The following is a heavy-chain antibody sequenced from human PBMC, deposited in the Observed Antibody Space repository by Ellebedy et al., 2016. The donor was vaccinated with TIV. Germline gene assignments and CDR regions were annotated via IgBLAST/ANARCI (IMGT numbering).Heavy chain of an antibody. CDR2: ISNDGHTE. CDR3: AKDWGTTEVDY. CDR1: GFTFTTYG. D-gene: IGHD3-16*01. J-gene: IGHJ4*02. V-gene: IGHV3-30*02. Sequence: GGSLRLXCVATGFTFTTYGMNWVRQAPGKGLEWLTSISNDGHTEYYADSVKGRFTISRDDSKNTVYLQMNSLRPEDTAVYYCAKDWGTTEVDYWGQGTLVTVSS.